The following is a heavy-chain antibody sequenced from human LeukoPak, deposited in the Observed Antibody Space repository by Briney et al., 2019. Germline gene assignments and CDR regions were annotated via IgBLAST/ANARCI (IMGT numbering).Heavy chain of an antibody. Sequence: GESPKISCKGSGYRLTSYSIGWGRQVPGKGVEWMGIIYPGDSDTRDSPSFQGQVTISVDKSISNASLQWSSLKASDTAMYYCARQAGPYYDSSGYPDHWRQGPLVTVSS. V-gene: IGHV5-51*01. CDR1: GYRLTSYS. J-gene: IGHJ4*02. D-gene: IGHD3-22*01. CDR2: IYPGDSDT. CDR3: ARQAGPYYDSSGYPDH.